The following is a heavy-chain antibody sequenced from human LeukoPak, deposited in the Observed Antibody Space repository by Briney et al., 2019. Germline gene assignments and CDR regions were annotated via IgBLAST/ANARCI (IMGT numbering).Heavy chain of an antibody. CDR1: GFTFSDYY. CDR3: ARESWYQLPNSFPFDI. D-gene: IGHD2-2*01. Sequence: GGSLRLSCAASGFTFSDYYMSWIRQAPGKGLEWVSYISSSGSTIYYADSVKGRFTISRDNAKNSLYLQMNSLRAEDTAVYYCARESWYQLPNSFPFDIWGQGTMVTVSS. CDR2: ISSSGSTI. V-gene: IGHV3-11*01. J-gene: IGHJ3*02.